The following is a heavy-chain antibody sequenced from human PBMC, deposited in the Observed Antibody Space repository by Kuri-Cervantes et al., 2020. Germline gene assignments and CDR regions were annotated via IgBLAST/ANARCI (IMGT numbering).Heavy chain of an antibody. CDR1: GFTFSSYW. V-gene: IGHV3-7*01. Sequence: GESLKISCAASGFTFSSYWMSWVRQAPGKGLEWVANIKQDGSEKYYVDSVKGRFTISRDNSKNTLYLQMNSLRVEDTAVCYCARETDSGSYHDYWGQGTLVTVSS. CDR3: ARETDSGSYHDY. J-gene: IGHJ4*02. D-gene: IGHD1-26*01. CDR2: IKQDGSEK.